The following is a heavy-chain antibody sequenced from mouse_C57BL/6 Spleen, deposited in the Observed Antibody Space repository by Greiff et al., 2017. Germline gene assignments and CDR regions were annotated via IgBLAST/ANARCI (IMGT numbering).Heavy chain of an antibody. J-gene: IGHJ1*03. V-gene: IGHV3-6*01. CDR3: ASTTVVARYFDV. CDR2: ISYDGSN. CDR1: GYSITSGYY. Sequence: EVQVVESGPGLVKPSQSLSLTCSVTGYSITSGYYWNWIRQFPGNKLEWMGYISYDGSNNYNPSLKNRISITRDTSKNQFFLKLNSVTTEDTATYYCASTTVVARYFDVWGTGTTVTVSS. D-gene: IGHD1-1*01.